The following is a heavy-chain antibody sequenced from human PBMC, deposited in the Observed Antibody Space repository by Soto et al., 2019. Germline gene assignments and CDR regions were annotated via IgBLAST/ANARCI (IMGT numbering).Heavy chain of an antibody. CDR2: INPSGDNT. Sequence: QVQLVQSGAEVKKPGASVKVSCKASGYTFTNYYMHWVRQAPGQGLEWMGIINPSGDNTNYAQKFQGRVTITRDTSTSTVYIELSSLRSEDPAMYYCANDWGYCSNIGCYGVFDYWGQGTLVTVSS. J-gene: IGHJ4*02. D-gene: IGHD2-2*01. CDR3: ANDWGYCSNIGCYGVFDY. V-gene: IGHV1-46*01. CDR1: GYTFTNYY.